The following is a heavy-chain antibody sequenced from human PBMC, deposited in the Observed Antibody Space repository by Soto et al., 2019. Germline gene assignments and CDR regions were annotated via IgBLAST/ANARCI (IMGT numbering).Heavy chain of an antibody. D-gene: IGHD3-22*01. CDR2: ITSSSDTI. Sequence: GGSLRLSCAASGFTFSSFHMNWVRQAPGRGLEWVAFITSSSDTIYYSDSVKGRFTISRDNGKNSLFLQMNSLRDEDTAVYYCARVVVVIPPGYYYAMDVWGQGTTVTVSS. J-gene: IGHJ6*02. V-gene: IGHV3-48*02. CDR1: GFTFSSFH. CDR3: ARVVVVIPPGYYYAMDV.